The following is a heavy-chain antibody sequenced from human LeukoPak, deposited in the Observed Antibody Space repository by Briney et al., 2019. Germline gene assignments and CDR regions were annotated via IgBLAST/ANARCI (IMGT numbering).Heavy chain of an antibody. CDR3: AALPYYDYVWGSYRLVDY. J-gene: IGHJ4*02. Sequence: GASVKVSCKASGYTLTDYGTSWVRQAPGQGLEWMGWIGAYNGNTNYAQKFQERVTITRDMSTSTAYMELSSLRSEDTAVYYCAALPYYDYVWGSYRLVDYWGQGTLVTVSS. D-gene: IGHD3-16*02. CDR1: GYTLTDYG. V-gene: IGHV1-18*01. CDR2: IGAYNGNT.